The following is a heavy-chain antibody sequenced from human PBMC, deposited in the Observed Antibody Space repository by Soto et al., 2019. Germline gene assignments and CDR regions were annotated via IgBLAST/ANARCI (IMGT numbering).Heavy chain of an antibody. CDR3: AKDRTFGPPLVRFDS. J-gene: IGHJ4*02. Sequence: GGSLRLSXGASGFTFSVYAMTWVRQAPGKGLEWVSAISGNGGSTYYADSVKGRFTISRDNSKSTLHLQMNSLRVEDTAVYYCAKDRTFGPPLVRFDSWGQGTLVTVSS. D-gene: IGHD6-6*01. V-gene: IGHV3-23*01. CDR1: GFTFSVYA. CDR2: ISGNGGST.